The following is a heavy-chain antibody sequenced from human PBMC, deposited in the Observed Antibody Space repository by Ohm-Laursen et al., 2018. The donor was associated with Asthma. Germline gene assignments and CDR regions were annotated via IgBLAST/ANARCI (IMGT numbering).Heavy chain of an antibody. CDR2: ISGSGGST. Sequence: SLRLSCAASGFTFSSYAMSWVRQAPGKGLEWVSAISGSGGSTYYADSVKGRFTIYRDNSKNTLYLQMNSLRAEDTAVYYCAKGYMVRDHFYYWGQGTLVTVSS. CDR3: AKGYMVRDHFYY. CDR1: GFTFSSYA. J-gene: IGHJ4*02. D-gene: IGHD3-10*01. V-gene: IGHV3-23*01.